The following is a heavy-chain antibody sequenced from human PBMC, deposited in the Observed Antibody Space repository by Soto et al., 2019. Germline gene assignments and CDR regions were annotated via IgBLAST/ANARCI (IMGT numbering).Heavy chain of an antibody. D-gene: IGHD3-10*01. CDR2: MIPIFGTA. J-gene: IGHJ5*02. CDR3: ARRPITMVRGSSTDNWFDP. CDR1: GGTFSSYA. Sequence: QVQLVQSGAEVKKPGSSVKVSCKASGGTFSSYAISWVRQAPGQGLEWMGGMIPIFGTANYAQKFQGRVTITADESTSTAYMELSSLRSEDTAVYYCARRPITMVRGSSTDNWFDPWGQGTLVTVSS. V-gene: IGHV1-69*01.